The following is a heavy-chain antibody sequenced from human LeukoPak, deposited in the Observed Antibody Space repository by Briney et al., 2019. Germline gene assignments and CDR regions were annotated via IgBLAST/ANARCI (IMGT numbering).Heavy chain of an antibody. J-gene: IGHJ3*02. CDR3: ARHGYFDWLLSVSDAFDI. V-gene: IGHV3-48*01. D-gene: IGHD3-9*01. CDR2: ISSSSSTI. CDR1: GFTFSSYS. Sequence: GGSLRLSCAASGFTFSSYSMNWVRQAPGKGLEWVSYISSSSSTIYYADSVKGRFTISRDNAKNSLYLQMNSLRAEDTAVYYCARHGYFDWLLSVSDAFDIWGQGTMVTVSS.